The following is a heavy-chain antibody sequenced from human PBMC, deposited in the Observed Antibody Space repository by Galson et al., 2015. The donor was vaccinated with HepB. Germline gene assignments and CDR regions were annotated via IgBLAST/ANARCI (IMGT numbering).Heavy chain of an antibody. CDR3: AREDATITVAALEY. CDR2: IRKDGRNK. Sequence: LRLSCAASGFDFGNYGMHWVRQAPGTGLEWMALIRKDGRNKHYADSLKGRFRIYRDNAKNTLLLEADSVRAEDTAVYYCAREDATITVAALEYWGPGVLGTVSS. V-gene: IGHV3-33*01. CDR1: GFDFGNYG. J-gene: IGHJ4*02. D-gene: IGHD6-13*01.